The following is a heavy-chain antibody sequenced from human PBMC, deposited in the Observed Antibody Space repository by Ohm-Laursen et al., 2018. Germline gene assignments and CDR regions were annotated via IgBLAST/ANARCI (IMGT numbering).Heavy chain of an antibody. V-gene: IGHV1-18*01. J-gene: IGHJ4*02. CDR2: ISSYNGNT. CDR3: ARVQSLGRSAAAGIGY. Sequence: ATVKISCKASGYTFTTYGISWVRQAPGQGLEWMGWISSYNGNTIYAQNLQGRVTMTTDTSTSTAYMELSRLRSDDTAVYYCARVQSLGRSAAAGIGYWGQGTLVTVSS. D-gene: IGHD6-13*01. CDR1: GYTFTTYG.